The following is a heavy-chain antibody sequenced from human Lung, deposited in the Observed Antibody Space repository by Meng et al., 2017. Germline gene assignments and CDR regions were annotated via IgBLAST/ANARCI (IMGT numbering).Heavy chain of an antibody. D-gene: IGHD5-18*01. Sequence: EVGVMEFGGGWVQPGGSLILSCAASGFTFTAFSMTWVRQAPGKGLEWVSTISSTGDSTFYPDSVKGRFIVSRDNSKNTLYLQMNSLRAEDTAIYYCAKEAAMASWGQGTLVTVSS. CDR2: ISSTGDST. V-gene: IGHV3-23*01. CDR1: GFTFTAFS. J-gene: IGHJ5*02. CDR3: AKEAAMAS.